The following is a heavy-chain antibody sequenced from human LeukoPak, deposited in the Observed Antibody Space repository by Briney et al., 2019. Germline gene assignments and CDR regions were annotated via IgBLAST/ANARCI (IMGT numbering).Heavy chain of an antibody. CDR2: ISSSSSYI. CDR3: ARSSGWYLGYFDY. D-gene: IGHD6-19*01. Sequence: GGSLRLSCAASGFTFSSYAMSWVRQAPGKGLEWVSSISSSSSYIYYADSVEGRFTISRDNAKNSLYLQMNSLRAEDTAVYYCARSSGWYLGYFDYWGQGTLVTVSS. CDR1: GFTFSSYA. J-gene: IGHJ4*02. V-gene: IGHV3-21*01.